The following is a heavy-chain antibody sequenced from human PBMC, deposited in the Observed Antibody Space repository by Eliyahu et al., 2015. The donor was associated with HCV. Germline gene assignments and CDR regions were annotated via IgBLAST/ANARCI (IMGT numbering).Heavy chain of an antibody. CDR2: IDYSGST. J-gene: IGHJ5*02. Sequence: QVQLQESGPGLVKPSETLSLTCTVSGGSISSYYWSWIRQPPGKGXEWIAYIDYSGSTNHHPSLKSRVTISVDTSKNQFSLKLSSVTAADTAVYYCASGGGGIAVAGTGGWFDPWGQGTLVTVSS. CDR3: ASGGGGIAVAGTGGWFDP. D-gene: IGHD6-19*01. CDR1: GGSISSYY. V-gene: IGHV4-59*01.